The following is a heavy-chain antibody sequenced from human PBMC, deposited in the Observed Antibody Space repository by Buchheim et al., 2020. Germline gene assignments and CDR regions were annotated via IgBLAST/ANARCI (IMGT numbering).Heavy chain of an antibody. CDR3: ARGYYYDSSGYSLSYYGMDV. J-gene: IGHJ6*02. CDR1: GYTFTGYY. Sequence: QVQLVQSGAEVKKPGASVKVSCKASGYTFTGYYMHWVRQAPGQGLEWMGWINPNSGGTNYAQKVQGRVTMTRDTSISTAYMELSRLRSDDTAVYYCARGYYYDSSGYSLSYYGMDVWGQGTT. V-gene: IGHV1-2*02. CDR2: INPNSGGT. D-gene: IGHD3-22*01.